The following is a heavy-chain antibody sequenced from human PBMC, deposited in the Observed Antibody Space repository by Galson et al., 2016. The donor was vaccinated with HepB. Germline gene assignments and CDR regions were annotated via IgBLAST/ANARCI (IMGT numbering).Heavy chain of an antibody. CDR2: IYTGGDT. CDR3: ASGSSNSCYPSCYFEH. J-gene: IGHJ4*02. Sequence: SLRLSCAASGFTVSSHYMTWVRQAPGKGLEWVSLIYTGGDTYYADSVQGRFTISRNNSKNTLYLQMNSLRGEDTAVYHCASGSSNSCYPSCYFEHWGQGILVTVSS. V-gene: IGHV3-53*01. CDR1: GFTVSSHY. D-gene: IGHD2-2*01.